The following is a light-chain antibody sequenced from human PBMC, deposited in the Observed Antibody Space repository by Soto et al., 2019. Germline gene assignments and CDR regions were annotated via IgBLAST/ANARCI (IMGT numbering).Light chain of an antibody. CDR3: AQYNNLLRT. Sequence: EMVLSQTTDTLSVSPGDRATLSCRSSQSVATNLAWYQKKPGQPTRLLIYGASTRATGIPARFSGSGSGTEFTLTISILQSVDGIGYSCAQYNNLLRTFGHGNKLDI. CDR1: QSVATN. V-gene: IGKV3-15*01. J-gene: IGKJ1*01. CDR2: GAS.